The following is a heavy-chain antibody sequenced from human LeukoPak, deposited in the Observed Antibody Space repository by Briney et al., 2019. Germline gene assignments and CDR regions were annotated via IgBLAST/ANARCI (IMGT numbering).Heavy chain of an antibody. V-gene: IGHV1-18*01. Sequence: GASVKVSCKASGYTFTSYGISWVRQAPGQGLEWMGWISAYNGNTNYAQKLQGRVTMTTDTSTSTAHMELRSLRSDDTAVYYCARDRRYYYGSGSYWSGMIIWGQGTLVTVSS. CDR1: GYTFTSYG. CDR3: ARDRRYYYGSGSYWSGMII. D-gene: IGHD3-10*01. CDR2: ISAYNGNT. J-gene: IGHJ4*02.